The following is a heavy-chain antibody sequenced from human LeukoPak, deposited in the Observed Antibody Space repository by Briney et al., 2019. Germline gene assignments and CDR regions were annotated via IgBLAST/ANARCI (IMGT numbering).Heavy chain of an antibody. CDR2: IYYSGST. D-gene: IGHD7-27*01. CDR1: GGSISSYY. CDR3: AAQLGTTDYYYGMDV. V-gene: IGHV4-59*08. Sequence: PSEILSLTCTVSGGSISSYYWSWIRQPPGKGLEWSGYIYYSGSTNYNPSLKSRVTISVDTSKNQFSLKLSSVTAADTAVYYCAAQLGTTDYYYGMDVWGQGTTVTVSS. J-gene: IGHJ6*02.